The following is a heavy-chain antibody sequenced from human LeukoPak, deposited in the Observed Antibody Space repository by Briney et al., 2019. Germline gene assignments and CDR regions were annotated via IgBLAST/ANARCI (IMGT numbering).Heavy chain of an antibody. CDR2: TYYRSKWHY. CDR1: GDSVSSKSAT. J-gene: IGHJ3*02. V-gene: IGHV6-1*01. D-gene: IGHD6-13*01. Sequence: SQTLSLTCAISGDSVSSKSATWNWIRQSPSRGLEWLGRTYYRSKWHYDYAESVKSRITINPDTSKNQFSLRLNSVTPEDTAVYYCANIASEGYDAFGIWGQGTMVTVSS. CDR3: ANIASEGYDAFGI.